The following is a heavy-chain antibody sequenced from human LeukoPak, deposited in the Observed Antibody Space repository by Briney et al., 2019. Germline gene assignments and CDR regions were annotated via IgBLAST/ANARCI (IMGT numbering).Heavy chain of an antibody. CDR3: ARDISSSWYYYYYGMDV. V-gene: IGHV1-18*01. CDR1: GYTFTSYG. D-gene: IGHD6-13*01. CDR2: ISAYNGNT. J-gene: IGHJ6*02. Sequence: GAPVKVSCKASGYTFTSYGISWVRQAPGQGLEWMGWISAYNGNTNYAQELQGRVTMTTDTSTSTAYMELRSLRSDDTAVYYCARDISSSWYYYYYGMDVWGQGTTVTVSS.